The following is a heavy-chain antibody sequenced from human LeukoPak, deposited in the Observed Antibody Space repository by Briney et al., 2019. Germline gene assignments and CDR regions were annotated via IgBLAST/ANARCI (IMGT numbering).Heavy chain of an antibody. CDR1: GVSISSGGYY. Sequence: PSQTLSLTCTVSGVSISSGGYYWSWIRQHPGKGLEWIGYIYYSGSTYYNPSLKSRVTISVDTSKNQFSLKLSSVTAADTAVYYCARDENGFFDYWGQGTLVTVSS. D-gene: IGHD1-1*01. V-gene: IGHV4-31*03. CDR3: ARDENGFFDY. CDR2: IYYSGST. J-gene: IGHJ4*02.